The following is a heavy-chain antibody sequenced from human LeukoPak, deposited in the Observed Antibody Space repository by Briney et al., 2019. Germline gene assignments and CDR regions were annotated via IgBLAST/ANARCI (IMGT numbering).Heavy chain of an antibody. V-gene: IGHV4-59*01. D-gene: IGHD5-18*01. CDR3: ARDLTVDTAMVTPGWYFDL. CDR1: GGSISSYY. CDR2: IYYSGST. J-gene: IGHJ2*01. Sequence: SETLSLTCTVSGGSISSYYWGWIRQPPGKGLEWVGDIYYSGSTHYNPSLKSRVTMSVDTSKNQFSLKLSSVTAADTAVYYCARDLTVDTAMVTPGWYFDLWGRGTLVTVSS.